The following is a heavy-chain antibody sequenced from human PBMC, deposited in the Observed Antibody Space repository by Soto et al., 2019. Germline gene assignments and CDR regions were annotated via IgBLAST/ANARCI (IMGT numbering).Heavy chain of an antibody. D-gene: IGHD3-9*01. V-gene: IGHV4-4*02. J-gene: IGHJ4*02. CDR1: GDPISGSHG. Sequence: SETLSLTCAVSGDPISGSHGWSWVRQHPGKGLEWIGEIAQTGSTNYEEIHHSGSTTNYNPSLKSRVTISVDISKNQFSLKLNSVTAADTAVYYCARVSSTDWIWGFDYWGQGTLVTVSS. CDR3: ARVSSTDWIWGFDY. CDR2: IAQTGSTNYEEIHHSGST.